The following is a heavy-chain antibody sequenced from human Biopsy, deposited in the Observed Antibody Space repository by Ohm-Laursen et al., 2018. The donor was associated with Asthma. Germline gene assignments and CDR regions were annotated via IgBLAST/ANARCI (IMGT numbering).Heavy chain of an antibody. V-gene: IGHV1-69*13. CDR1: GGTFNTYV. Sequence: ASVKVSCKSLGGTFNTYVIGWVRPAPGQGLEWMVGINSVFGTTTYPQKFQDRVTITADDSTSTVYMELSSLRSEDTAVYYCARKAGSCISRTCYSLDFWGQGTLVTVSS. J-gene: IGHJ4*02. CDR3: ARKAGSCISRTCYSLDF. D-gene: IGHD2-2*01. CDR2: INSVFGTT.